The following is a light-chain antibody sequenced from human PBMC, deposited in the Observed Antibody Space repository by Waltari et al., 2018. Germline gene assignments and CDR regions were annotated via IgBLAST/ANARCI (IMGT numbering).Light chain of an antibody. CDR1: QTIERNY. V-gene: IGKV3-20*01. CDR3: QQCSTSPLT. CDR2: DAS. J-gene: IGKJ4*01. Sequence: EIVLTQSPGTLSFSPGERATLSCRASQTIERNYLAWYQQKPGQAPRLLIYDASSRATGIPDRFSGSGSGTDFTLTISRLEPEDFAVYYCQQCSTSPLTFGGGTKVEIK.